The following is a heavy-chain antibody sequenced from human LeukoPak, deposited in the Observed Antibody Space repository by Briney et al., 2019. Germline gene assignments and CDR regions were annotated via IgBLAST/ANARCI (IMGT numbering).Heavy chain of an antibody. CDR1: GYTFTSYY. Sequence: ASVKVSCKASGYTFTSYYMHWVRQAPGQGLEWMGIINPSGGSTSYAQKFQGRVTMTRDTSTSTVYMELSSLRSEDTAVYYCARDSGYDPMTGIEYFDYWGQGTLVTVSS. V-gene: IGHV1-46*01. J-gene: IGHJ4*02. D-gene: IGHD5-12*01. CDR3: ARDSGYDPMTGIEYFDY. CDR2: INPSGGST.